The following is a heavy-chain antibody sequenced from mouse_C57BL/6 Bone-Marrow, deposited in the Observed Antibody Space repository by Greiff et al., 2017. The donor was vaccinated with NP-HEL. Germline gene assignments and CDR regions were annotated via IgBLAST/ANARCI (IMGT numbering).Heavy chain of an antibody. V-gene: IGHV5-6*01. CDR2: ISSGGSYT. D-gene: IGHD1-1*02. CDR1: GFTFSSYG. J-gene: IGHJ4*01. CDR3: ARHCYYGGFYAMDY. Sequence: EVKLMESGGDLVKPGGSLKLSCAASGFTFSSYGMSWVRQTPDKRLEWVATISSGGSYTYYPDSVKGRFTISRDNAKNTLYLQMSSLKSEDTAMYYCARHCYYGGFYAMDYWGQGTSVTVSS.